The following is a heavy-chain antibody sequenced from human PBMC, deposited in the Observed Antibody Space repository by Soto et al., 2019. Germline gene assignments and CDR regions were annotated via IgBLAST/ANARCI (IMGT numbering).Heavy chain of an antibody. CDR3: APPPPPRRALITHIHFNF. V-gene: IGHV1-24*01. CDR2: FDPEGCEA. Sequence: GASVKVSCKISGHTLTELSIHWVRQAPGKGLEWMGGFDPEGCEAIYAQRWHGRVTVTEDTVTGTAYMELRCLKSDDTAAYYSAPPPPPRRALITHIHFNFWAQATPVTLSS. D-gene: IGHD1-20*01. J-gene: IGHJ4*02. CDR1: GHTLTELS.